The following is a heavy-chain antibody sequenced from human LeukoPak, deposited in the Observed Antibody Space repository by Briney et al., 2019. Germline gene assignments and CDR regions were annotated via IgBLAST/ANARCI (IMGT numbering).Heavy chain of an antibody. Sequence: SETLSLTCTVSGYSISSGYYWGWIRQPPGKGLEWIGSIYHSGSTYYNPSLKSRVTISVDTSKNQFSLKLSSVTAADTAVYYCARLSIEGYYFDYWGQGTLVTVSS. CDR2: IYHSGST. V-gene: IGHV4-38-2*02. J-gene: IGHJ4*02. CDR3: ARLSIEGYYFDY. D-gene: IGHD2-21*01. CDR1: GYSISSGYY.